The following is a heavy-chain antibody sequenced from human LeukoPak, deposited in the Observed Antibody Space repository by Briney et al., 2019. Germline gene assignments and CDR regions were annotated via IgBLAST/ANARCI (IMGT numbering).Heavy chain of an antibody. CDR3: AKEDHFAS. Sequence: GGSLRLSCAASGFTFDGYTMHWVRQAPGKGLEWVSGITWNSGSIGYADSVRGRFTISRDNAKNSLYLEMNSLRAEDTALYYCAKEDHFASWGQGTLVTVSS. CDR2: ITWNSGSI. J-gene: IGHJ4*02. CDR1: GFTFDGYT. V-gene: IGHV3-9*01.